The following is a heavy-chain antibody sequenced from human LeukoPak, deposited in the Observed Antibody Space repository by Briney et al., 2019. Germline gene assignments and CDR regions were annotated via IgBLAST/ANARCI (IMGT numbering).Heavy chain of an antibody. J-gene: IGHJ3*02. Sequence: SETLSLTCTVSGGSINSGDYHWSWIRQSPGKGLEWIGYIYYSGSTYYNPSLKSRITISVDTSKNQFSLNLNSVTAADSAVYFCAREIKWEAYAAFDIWGQGTMVTVSS. V-gene: IGHV4-30-4*01. CDR3: AREIKWEAYAAFDI. CDR1: GGSINSGDYH. CDR2: IYYSGST. D-gene: IGHD1-26*01.